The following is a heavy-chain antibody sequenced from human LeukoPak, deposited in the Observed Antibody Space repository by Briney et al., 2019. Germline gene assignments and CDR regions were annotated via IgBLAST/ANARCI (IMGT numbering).Heavy chain of an antibody. CDR3: GKDIMGSTDCGYGLDV. CDR2: ISDDGSNK. CDR1: GFTFSSYA. Sequence: GGSLRLSCAASGFTFSSYAMHWVRQTPGKGLEWVADISDDGSNKYYADSVKGRLTISRDNSKNTLYLHMSSLRPEDTAVYFCGKDIMGSTDCGYGLDVWGRGTTTTVSS. J-gene: IGHJ6*02. D-gene: IGHD3-10*01. V-gene: IGHV3-30*14.